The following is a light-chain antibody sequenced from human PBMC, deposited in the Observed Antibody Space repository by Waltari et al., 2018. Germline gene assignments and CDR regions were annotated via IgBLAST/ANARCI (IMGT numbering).Light chain of an antibody. CDR1: SLRSYY. CDR2: GKN. Sequence: SSELTQDPAVSVALGQTVRITCQGDSLRSYYASWYQQKPGQAPVLVIYGKNNRPSGIPDRFSGSSSGNTASLTITGAQAEDEADYYCNSRDSNGNHLDVFGTGTKVTVL. V-gene: IGLV3-19*01. CDR3: NSRDSNGNHLDV. J-gene: IGLJ1*01.